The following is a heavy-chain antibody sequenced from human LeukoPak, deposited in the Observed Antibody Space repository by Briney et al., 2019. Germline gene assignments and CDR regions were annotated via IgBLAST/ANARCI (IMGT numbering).Heavy chain of an antibody. CDR3: ARGFFDWLPHFDY. V-gene: IGHV3-7*01. D-gene: IGHD3-9*01. Sequence: GGSLXXXXXAXGFSFNSYWMTWVRQAPGKGLEWVANINQGGSEKNYVDSVKGRFTTSRDNAKTSLYLQMNSLRAEDTALYYCARGFFDWLPHFDYWGQGTLVTVSS. CDR1: GFSFNSYW. J-gene: IGHJ4*02. CDR2: INQGGSEK.